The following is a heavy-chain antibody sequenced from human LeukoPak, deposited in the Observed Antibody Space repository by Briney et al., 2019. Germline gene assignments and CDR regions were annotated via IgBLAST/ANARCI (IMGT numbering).Heavy chain of an antibody. Sequence: GGSLRLSCAASGFTLSGYWMSWVRQAPGKGLEWVASINQDGSETYYGDSVKGRFTISRDNAKNSLYLQMNTLRAEDTAVYYCARPLSRYYYQTTGDGYWGRGTLVTVSS. CDR3: ARPLSRYYYQTTGDGY. D-gene: IGHD3-10*01. CDR2: INQDGSET. V-gene: IGHV3-7*01. J-gene: IGHJ4*02. CDR1: GFTLSGYW.